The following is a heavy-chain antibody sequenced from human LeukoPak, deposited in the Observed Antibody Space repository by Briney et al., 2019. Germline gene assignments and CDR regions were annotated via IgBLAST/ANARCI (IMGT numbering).Heavy chain of an antibody. CDR1: GGSISSSSYY. D-gene: IGHD2-15*01. Sequence: SETLSLTCTVSGGSISSSSYYWGCIRQPPGKGLEWIGSFYYSGSTYYNPSLKSRVTISVDTPKNQFSLKLSSVTAADTAVYYCANRYCSGGSCYFDYWGQGTLVTVSS. J-gene: IGHJ4*02. V-gene: IGHV4-39*01. CDR3: ANRYCSGGSCYFDY. CDR2: FYYSGST.